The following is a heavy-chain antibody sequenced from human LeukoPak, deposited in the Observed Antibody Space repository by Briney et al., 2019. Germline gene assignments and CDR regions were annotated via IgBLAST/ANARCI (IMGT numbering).Heavy chain of an antibody. J-gene: IGHJ4*02. CDR1: GFTFHDHG. Sequence: PGTSLRLSCAASGFTFHDHGMDWVRQAPGKGLERVAVIAADGGVKQYADFVKGRFSLSRDNSKNTLFLEMNGLTVEDTAVYYCAREATWGQWYFDLWGQGAPVTVSS. CDR3: AREATWGQWYFDL. D-gene: IGHD6-19*01. V-gene: IGHV3-30*03. CDR2: IAADGGVK.